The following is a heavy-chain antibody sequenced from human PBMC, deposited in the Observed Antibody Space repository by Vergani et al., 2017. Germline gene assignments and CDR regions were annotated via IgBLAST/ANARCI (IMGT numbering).Heavy chain of an antibody. V-gene: IGHV4-4*07. CDR3: ALRRRVNLVGGESVTKRTFDY. CDR2: LCPSGST. CDR1: GAPISYWC. J-gene: IGHJ4*02. D-gene: IGHD2-8*02. Sequence: QVQMQESGPGLVKTSETLSLTCSASGAPISYWCWSWLLQPAGKGLEWIGRLCPSGSTNYKPSLKSRVTISIDTSKNQFSLKLTSVTAADTAVYYCALRRRVNLVGGESVTKRTFDYWSQGRLVTVSS.